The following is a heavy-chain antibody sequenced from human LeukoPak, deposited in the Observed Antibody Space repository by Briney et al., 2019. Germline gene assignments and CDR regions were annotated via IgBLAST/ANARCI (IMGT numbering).Heavy chain of an antibody. D-gene: IGHD2-2*01. J-gene: IGHJ5*02. CDR2: IYSGGST. Sequence: PGGSLRLSCAASGFTVSSNYMSWVRQAPGKGLEWVSVIYSGGSTYYADSVKGRFTISRDNSKNTLYLQMNSLRAEDTAVYYCAKDGSCSSTSCYLNWFDPWGQGTLVTVSS. V-gene: IGHV3-53*01. CDR3: AKDGSCSSTSCYLNWFDP. CDR1: GFTVSSNY.